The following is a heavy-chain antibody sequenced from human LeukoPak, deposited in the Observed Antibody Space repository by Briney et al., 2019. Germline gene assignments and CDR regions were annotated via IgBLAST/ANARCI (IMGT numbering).Heavy chain of an antibody. D-gene: IGHD2-15*01. J-gene: IGHJ4*02. CDR3: ARRGYCSGGSCYPSYFDS. CDR1: GGSFSGYY. Sequence: SETLSLTCAVYGGSFSGYYWTWIRQPPGKGLHWIGEINHSGSTNYNPSLKSRVTISVDTSKNQFSLKLTSVTAADTAVYYCARRGYCSGGSCYPSYFDSWGQGTLVTFSS. V-gene: IGHV4-34*01. CDR2: INHSGST.